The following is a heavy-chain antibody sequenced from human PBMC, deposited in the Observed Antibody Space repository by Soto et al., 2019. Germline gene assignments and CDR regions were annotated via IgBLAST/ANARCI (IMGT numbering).Heavy chain of an antibody. Sequence: SQSLARSWAVSGGANTGCSGRWIRQTAGKVLQSLGSIHASGNTNYNPSLKSGVTISVDSAKIQFSLQLSSVTAADTAVYCCTKSRRTAAEGYSSDYWGQGALVT. V-gene: IGHV4-4*07. D-gene: IGHD2-15*01. CDR1: GGANTGCS. CDR2: IHASGNT. CDR3: TKSRRTAAEGYSSDY. J-gene: IGHJ4*02.